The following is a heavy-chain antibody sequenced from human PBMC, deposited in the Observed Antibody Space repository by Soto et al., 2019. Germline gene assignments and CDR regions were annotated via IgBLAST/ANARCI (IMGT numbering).Heavy chain of an antibody. CDR2: IYHSGST. Sequence: QLQLQESGSGLVTPSQTLSLTCAVYGGSISSGSYSWSWIRQPPGKGLEWIGYIYHSGSTYYNPSLKRRVTISVDRSKNQFSLKLSSVTAADTAVYYCARAGGLGAVAADYWGQGTLVTVSS. CDR3: ARAGGLGAVAADY. CDR1: GGSISSGSYS. V-gene: IGHV4-30-2*01. J-gene: IGHJ4*02. D-gene: IGHD6-19*01.